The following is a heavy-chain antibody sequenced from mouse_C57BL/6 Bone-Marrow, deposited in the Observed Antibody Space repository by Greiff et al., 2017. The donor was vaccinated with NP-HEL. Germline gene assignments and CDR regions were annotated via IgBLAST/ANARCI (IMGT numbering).Heavy chain of an antibody. V-gene: IGHV2-3*01. D-gene: IGHD2-4*01. CDR2: IWGDGST. CDR1: GFSLTSYG. Sequence: QVQLQQSGPGLVAPSQSLSITCTVSGFSLTSYGVSWVRQPPGKGLEWLGVIWGDGSTNYHSALISRLSISKDNSKSQVVLKLNSLQTDDTATYYCALGGLRRRFAYWGQGTLVTVSA. CDR3: ALGGLRRRFAY. J-gene: IGHJ3*01.